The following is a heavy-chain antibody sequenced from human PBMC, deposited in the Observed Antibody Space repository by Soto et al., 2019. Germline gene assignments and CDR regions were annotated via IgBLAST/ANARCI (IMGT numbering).Heavy chain of an antibody. CDR3: AKELSFSSGWTEFDD. CDR1: GFTFSGYA. V-gene: IGHV3-23*01. Sequence: PGGSLRLSCAASGFTFSGYAMSWVRQAPGKGLEWVSAISGSGGSTYYADSVKGRFTISRDNSKNTLYLQMNSLRAEDTAVYYCAKELSFSSGWTEFDDWGQGTLVPVSS. D-gene: IGHD6-25*01. CDR2: ISGSGGST. J-gene: IGHJ4*02.